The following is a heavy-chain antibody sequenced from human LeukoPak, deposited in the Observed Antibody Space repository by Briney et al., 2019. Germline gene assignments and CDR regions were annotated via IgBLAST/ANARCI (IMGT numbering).Heavy chain of an antibody. V-gene: IGHV3-23*01. CDR3: AKAKSSGWYSLDYFDY. D-gene: IGHD6-19*01. CDR1: GFTFSSYA. CDR2: ISGSGGST. Sequence: GGSLRLSCAAAGFTFSSYAMSWVRQAPGKGLEWVSSISGSGGSTYYADSVKGRFTISRDNSKNTLYLQMNSLRAEDTAVYYCAKAKSSGWYSLDYFDYWGQGTLVTVSS. J-gene: IGHJ4*02.